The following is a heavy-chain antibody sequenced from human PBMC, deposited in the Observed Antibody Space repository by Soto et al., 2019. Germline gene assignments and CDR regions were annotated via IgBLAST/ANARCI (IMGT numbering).Heavy chain of an antibody. Sequence: PSETLSLTCAVSGGSISSSNWWRWVRQPPGKGLEWIGEIYHSGSTNYNPSLKSRVTISVDKSKNQFSLKLSSVTAADTAVYYCARDRSRVAAIFYWGQGTLVTAPQ. D-gene: IGHD2-15*01. CDR2: IYHSGST. CDR3: ARDRSRVAAIFY. CDR1: GGSISSSNW. J-gene: IGHJ4*02. V-gene: IGHV4-4*02.